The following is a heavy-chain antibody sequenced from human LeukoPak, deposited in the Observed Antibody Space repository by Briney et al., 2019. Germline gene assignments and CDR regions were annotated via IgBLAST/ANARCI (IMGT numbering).Heavy chain of an antibody. CDR3: ARDGCTSTTCSTLGGFSS. V-gene: IGHV3-7*01. Sequence: GGSLRLSCAASGFTFSNFWMSWVRQAPGKGLEWVANIKQDGFERYYVDSVRGRFTISRDNAKNSLSLQMNSLRAEDTAVYYCARDGCTSTTCSTLGGFSSWGQGTLVTVSS. J-gene: IGHJ5*02. CDR1: GFTFSNFW. CDR2: IKQDGFER. D-gene: IGHD2-2*01.